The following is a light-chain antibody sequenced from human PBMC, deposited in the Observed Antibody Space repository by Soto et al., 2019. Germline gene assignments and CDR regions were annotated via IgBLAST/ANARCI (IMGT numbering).Light chain of an antibody. CDR3: QQYDSSPRT. CDR2: GAS. CDR1: QSVSSSY. Sequence: EVGLPQSPGTLSWSAGERATLSWRASQSVSSSYLAWYQQKNGQSPRLVIYGASNRASGISDRFSGSGYGTDVNLTIYKLEPEDFAVYWCQQYDSSPRTFGQGTKVDIK. J-gene: IGKJ1*01. V-gene: IGKV3-20*01.